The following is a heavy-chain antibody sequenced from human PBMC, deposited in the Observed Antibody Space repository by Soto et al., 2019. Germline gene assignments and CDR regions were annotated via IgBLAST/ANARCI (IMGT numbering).Heavy chain of an antibody. Sequence: PGGSLRHSCAASGFTFSSYGMHWVRQAPGKGLERVAVIWYDGSNKYYADSVKGRFTISRDNSKNTLYLQMNSLRAEDTAVYYCARPTYYYDSSGPPADWGQGTLVTVSS. V-gene: IGHV3-33*01. D-gene: IGHD3-22*01. CDR1: GFTFSSYG. CDR2: IWYDGSNK. J-gene: IGHJ4*02. CDR3: ARPTYYYDSSGPPAD.